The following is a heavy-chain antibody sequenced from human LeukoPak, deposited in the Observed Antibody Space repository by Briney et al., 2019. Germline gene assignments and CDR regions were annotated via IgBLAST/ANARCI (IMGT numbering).Heavy chain of an antibody. D-gene: IGHD3-16*02. J-gene: IGHJ6*03. Sequence: GGSLRLSCAASGFTFSSYAMSWVRQAPGKGLEWVSYISSSGSTIYYADSVKGRFTISRDNAKNSLYLQMNSLRAEDTAVYYCARSRFTLNYYYYYMDVWGKGTTVTVSS. V-gene: IGHV3-48*03. CDR1: GFTFSSYA. CDR3: ARSRFTLNYYYYYMDV. CDR2: ISSSGSTI.